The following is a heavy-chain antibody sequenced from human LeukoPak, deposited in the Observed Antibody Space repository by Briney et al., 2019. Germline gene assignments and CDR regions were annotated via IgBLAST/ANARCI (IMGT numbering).Heavy chain of an antibody. D-gene: IGHD4-11*01. V-gene: IGHV5-51*01. CDR2: IYPCDSDT. J-gene: IGHJ6*02. CDR1: GYSFTSYW. Sequence: GESLKISWKGSGYSFTSYWIGWVRQMPGKGLEWMGSIYPCDSDTRYSPSCQGQVTISADQSISTADLQWSSLKASDTAMYYCARPYSNNEGGWDVWGQGTTVTVSS. CDR3: ARPYSNNEGGWDV.